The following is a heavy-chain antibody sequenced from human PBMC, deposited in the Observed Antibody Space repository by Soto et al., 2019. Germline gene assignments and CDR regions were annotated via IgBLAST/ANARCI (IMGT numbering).Heavy chain of an antibody. V-gene: IGHV4-31*03. CDR1: GGSISSGGYY. J-gene: IGHJ6*02. CDR2: IYYSGST. CDR3: ARVNRIMVATVTTYYYYYGMDV. D-gene: IGHD5-12*01. Sequence: TLSLTCTVSGGSISSGGYYWSWIRQHPGKGLEWIGYIYYSGSTYYNPSLKSRVTISVDTSKNQFSLKLGSVTAADTAVYYCARVNRIMVATVTTYYYYYGMDVWGQGTTVTVSS.